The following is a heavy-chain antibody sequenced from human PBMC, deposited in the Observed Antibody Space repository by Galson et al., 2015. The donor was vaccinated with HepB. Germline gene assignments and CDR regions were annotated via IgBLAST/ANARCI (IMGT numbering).Heavy chain of an antibody. D-gene: IGHD3-16*01. CDR3: AVRGGS. CDR1: GFTFSDYW. V-gene: IGHV3-74*01. J-gene: IGHJ4*02. Sequence: LRLSCAASGFTFSDYWTYWARQSPGKGLEWVSRIKSDGSDTNYAESVKGRFTISRDNGKNTLFLQMNSLRGEDTAVYYCAVRGGSWGQGTLVTVSS. CDR2: IKSDGSDT.